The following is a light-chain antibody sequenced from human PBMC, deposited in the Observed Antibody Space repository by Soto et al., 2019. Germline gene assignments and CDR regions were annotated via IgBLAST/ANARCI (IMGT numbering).Light chain of an antibody. CDR3: AAWDDSLRGYV. V-gene: IGLV2-14*01. CDR2: GVT. CDR1: SSDVGGYNY. J-gene: IGLJ1*01. Sequence: QSVLTQPASVSGSPGQSITISCTGTSSDVGGYNYVSWYQQHPGKAPKLLIYGVTNRPSGVSNRFSGSKSGNTASLTISGLQAEDEADYYCAAWDDSLRGYVFGTGTKLTVL.